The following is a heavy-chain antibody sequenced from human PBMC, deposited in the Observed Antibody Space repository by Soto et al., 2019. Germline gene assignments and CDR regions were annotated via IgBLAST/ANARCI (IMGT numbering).Heavy chain of an antibody. CDR3: ARGGYSGNSKDPFYI. J-gene: IGHJ3*02. D-gene: IGHD6-25*01. CDR2: IYPGDSDT. CDR1: GYTFTAYW. V-gene: IGHV5-51*01. Sequence: GGVLKISCKGSGYTFTAYWIGLVRQMPGKGLEWMGIIYPGDSDTRYSPSFQGQVTISADKSITTAYLQWSSLKASDTAMFYCARGGYSGNSKDPFYIWGPGTMVTVSS.